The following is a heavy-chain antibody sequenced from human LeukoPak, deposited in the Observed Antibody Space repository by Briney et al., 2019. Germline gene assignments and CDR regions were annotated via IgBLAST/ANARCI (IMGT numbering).Heavy chain of an antibody. D-gene: IGHD2-2*02. CDR2: IIPIFGTA. J-gene: IGHJ4*02. CDR3: ARGHCSSTSCYSVDY. Sequence: ASVKVSCKASGGTFSSYAISWVRQAPGQGLEWMGGIIPIFGTANYAQKFQGRVTITTDESTSTAYMELSSLRSEDTAVYYCARGHCSSTSCYSVDYWGREPWSPSPQ. V-gene: IGHV1-69*05. CDR1: GGTFSSYA.